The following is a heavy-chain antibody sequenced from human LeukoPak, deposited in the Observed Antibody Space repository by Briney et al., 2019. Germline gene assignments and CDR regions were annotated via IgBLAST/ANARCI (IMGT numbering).Heavy chain of an antibody. Sequence: PGGSLRLSCAASGFTFSSYEMNWVRQAPGKGLEWVSYINTSGRTKYYADSVKGRFTISRDNAKNSLYLQMNSLRAEDTAVYYCARDKMPPAYYYDSSGYPDYWGQGTLVTVSS. CDR1: GFTFSSYE. CDR2: INTSGRTK. D-gene: IGHD3-22*01. V-gene: IGHV3-48*03. J-gene: IGHJ4*02. CDR3: ARDKMPPAYYYDSSGYPDY.